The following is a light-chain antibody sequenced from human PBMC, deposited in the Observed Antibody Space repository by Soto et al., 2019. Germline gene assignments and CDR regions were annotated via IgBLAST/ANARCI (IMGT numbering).Light chain of an antibody. V-gene: IGKV3-11*01. Sequence: EIVLTQSPATLSLSPGERATLSCRASQSVSSYLAWYQQKPGQAPRLLIYDASNRATGIPARFSGSGSGTDFALTTSSLKPEDFAVYYCQQRSNWPSTFGRGTKVEIK. J-gene: IGKJ4*01. CDR3: QQRSNWPST. CDR1: QSVSSY. CDR2: DAS.